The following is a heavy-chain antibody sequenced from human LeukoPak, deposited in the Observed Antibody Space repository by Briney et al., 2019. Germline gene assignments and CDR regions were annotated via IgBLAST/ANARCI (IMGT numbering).Heavy chain of an antibody. CDR1: GGSICNYY. J-gene: IGHJ4*02. CDR2: IYYSGST. Sequence: ETLSLTCIVSGGSICNYYWTWIRQPPGKGLEWIGYIYYSGSTDYNPSLKSRVTISVDTSKNQFSLKLSSVTAADTAVYYCASTLGSSWQSGFWGQGTLVTVSS. D-gene: IGHD6-13*01. CDR3: ASTLGSSWQSGF. V-gene: IGHV4-59*08.